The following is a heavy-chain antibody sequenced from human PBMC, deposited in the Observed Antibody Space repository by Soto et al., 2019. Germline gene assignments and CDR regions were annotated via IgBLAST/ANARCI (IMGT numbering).Heavy chain of an antibody. V-gene: IGHV1-8*01. Sequence: QVHLVQSGAEVKKPGASVKVSCKASGYTFTSSDINWVRQATGQGLEWMGWMNPNSGNTGYAQKFQRSVTMTRNTSISTAYMELSSLRSEDTAVYYCARGQRSSSTFDYWGQGTLVTVSS. J-gene: IGHJ4*02. D-gene: IGHD6-6*01. CDR1: GYTFTSSD. CDR2: MNPNSGNT. CDR3: ARGQRSSSTFDY.